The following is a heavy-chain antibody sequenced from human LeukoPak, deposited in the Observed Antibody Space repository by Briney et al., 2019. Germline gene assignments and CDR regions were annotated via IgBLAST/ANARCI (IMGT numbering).Heavy chain of an antibody. CDR2: ISNSGDRT. D-gene: IGHD3-3*01. J-gene: IGHJ6*03. Sequence: GGSLRLSCAASGFTFRNSASSWIRQAPGKGLEWVSTISNSGDRTLYADSVKGRFTISRDNSKNTLYLQLNSLRAEDTAVYYCVKNFWSDKYYFYYMDVWGKGTTVTVSS. CDR3: VKNFWSDKYYFYYMDV. V-gene: IGHV3-23*01. CDR1: GFTFRNSA.